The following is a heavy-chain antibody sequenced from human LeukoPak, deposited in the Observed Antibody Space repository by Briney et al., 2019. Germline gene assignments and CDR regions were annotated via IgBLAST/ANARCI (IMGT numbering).Heavy chain of an antibody. J-gene: IGHJ4*02. CDR3: ARGYDYGDYVGDFDY. Sequence: ASVKVSCKASGYTFTSYPISWVRQAPGQGLEWMGWITTYNGNTNYAQKPQGRVTMTTDTSTSTAYMDLRGLRSDDTAVYYCARGYDYGDYVGDFDYWGQGTLVTVSS. CDR1: GYTFTSYP. CDR2: ITTYNGNT. V-gene: IGHV1-18*01. D-gene: IGHD4-17*01.